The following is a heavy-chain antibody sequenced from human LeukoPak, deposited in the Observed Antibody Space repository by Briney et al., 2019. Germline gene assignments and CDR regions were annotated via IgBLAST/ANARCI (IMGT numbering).Heavy chain of an antibody. CDR2: ISGSGGST. V-gene: IGHV3-23*01. Sequence: GGSLRLSCAASGFTFSTYAMSWVRQAPGKGLEWVSAISGSGGSTYYADSVKGRFTISRDNSKNTLYLQMDSLRAEDTAVYYCAKDLGISGWSFDYWGQGTLVTVSS. D-gene: IGHD3-10*01. J-gene: IGHJ4*02. CDR1: GFTFSTYA. CDR3: AKDLGISGWSFDY.